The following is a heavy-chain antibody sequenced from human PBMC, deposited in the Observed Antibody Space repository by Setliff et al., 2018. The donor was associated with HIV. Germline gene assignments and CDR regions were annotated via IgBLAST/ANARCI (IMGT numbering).Heavy chain of an antibody. CDR3: VREGSVSGKYYYYMNL. CDR1: GFTFSSYA. J-gene: IGHJ6*03. D-gene: IGHD6-19*01. CDR2: ISGSGGST. Sequence: PGGSLRLSCAASGFTFSSYAMSWVRQAPGKGLEWVSAISGSGGSTYYADSVKGRFSVARDNANSSLYLQMNSLRPEDSALYYCVREGSVSGKYYYYMNLWGKGTTVTVSS. V-gene: IGHV3-23*01.